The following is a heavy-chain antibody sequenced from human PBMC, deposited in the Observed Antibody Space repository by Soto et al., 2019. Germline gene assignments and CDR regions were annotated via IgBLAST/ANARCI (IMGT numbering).Heavy chain of an antibody. D-gene: IGHD3-3*01. CDR1: GYTFTSYD. Sequence: QVQLVQSGAEVKKPGASVKVSCKASGYTFTSYDINWVRQATGQGLEWMGWMNPNSGNTGYAQKFQGRVTMTRNTSISTAYMELSSRRSEETAVYYCARACGLPITIIGVVIPDYYYYYMDVWGKGTTVTVSS. CDR3: ARACGLPITIIGVVIPDYYYYYMDV. J-gene: IGHJ6*03. V-gene: IGHV1-8*01. CDR2: MNPNSGNT.